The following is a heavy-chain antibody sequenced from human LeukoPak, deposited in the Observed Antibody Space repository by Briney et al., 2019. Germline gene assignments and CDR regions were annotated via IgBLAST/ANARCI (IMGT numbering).Heavy chain of an antibody. CDR1: GYTFTSYG. J-gene: IGHJ3*02. V-gene: IGHV1-18*01. Sequence: ASVKVSCKASGYTFTSYGINWVRQAPGQGLEWMGWISVYNGNANYAQKVQGRVTMTTDTSTSTAYMELRSLRSDDTAVYFCARDLARGYSYGYNAFDIWGQGTMVTVSS. D-gene: IGHD5-18*01. CDR3: ARDLARGYSYGYNAFDI. CDR2: ISVYNGNA.